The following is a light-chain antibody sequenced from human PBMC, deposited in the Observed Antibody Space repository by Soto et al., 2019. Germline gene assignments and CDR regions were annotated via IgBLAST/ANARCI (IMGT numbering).Light chain of an antibody. CDR3: QQYGSSPSIT. CDR2: GAF. J-gene: IGKJ5*01. V-gene: IGKV3-20*01. CDR1: QSVSSSY. Sequence: EIVLPQSPGTLSLSPGERATLSCRASQSVSSSYLAWYQQKPGQAPRLLIYGAFNRATGIPDRFSGSGSGTDFTLTISRLESEDFAVYYCQQYGSSPSITFGQGTRWRL.